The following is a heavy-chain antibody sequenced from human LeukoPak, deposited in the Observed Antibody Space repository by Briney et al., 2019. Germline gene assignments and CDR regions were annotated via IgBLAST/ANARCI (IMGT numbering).Heavy chain of an antibody. CDR3: VKDLNNFDY. V-gene: IGHV3-64D*06. CDR1: GFTFSSYA. Sequence: GGSLRLSCSASGFTFSSYAIHWVRQAPGKGLEYVSVISSNGGSTYYADSVKGRFTISRDKSENTVYLQMGSLRAEDTAVYYCVKDLNNFDYWGQGTLVTVSS. CDR2: ISSNGGST. J-gene: IGHJ4*02.